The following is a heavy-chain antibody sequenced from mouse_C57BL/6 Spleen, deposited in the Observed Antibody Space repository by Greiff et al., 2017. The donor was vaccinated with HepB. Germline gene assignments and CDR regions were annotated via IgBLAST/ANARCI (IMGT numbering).Heavy chain of an antibody. Sequence: EVKLMESGGGLVKPGGSLKLSCAASGFTFSDYGMHWVRQAPEKGLEWVAYISSGSSTIYYADTVKGRFTISRDNAKNTLFLQMTSLRSEDTAMYYCARGGLRQGGDWFAYWGQGTLVTVSA. CDR3: ARGGLRQGGDWFAY. J-gene: IGHJ3*01. CDR2: ISSGSSTI. CDR1: GFTFSDYG. V-gene: IGHV5-17*01. D-gene: IGHD2-4*01.